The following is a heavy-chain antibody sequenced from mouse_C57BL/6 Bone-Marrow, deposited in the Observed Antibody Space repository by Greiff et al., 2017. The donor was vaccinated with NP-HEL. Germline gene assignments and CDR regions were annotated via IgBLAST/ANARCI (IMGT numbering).Heavy chain of an antibody. V-gene: IGHV1-55*01. J-gene: IGHJ4*01. Sequence: QVQLQQPGAELVKPGASVKMSCKASGYTFTSYWITWVKQRPGQGLEWIGDIYPGSGSTNYNEKFKSKATLTVDTSSSTAYMQLSRLTSEDSAVYYCASGRPLWLRREDYYAMDYWGQGTSVTVSS. CDR1: GYTFTSYW. D-gene: IGHD2-2*01. CDR2: IYPGSGST. CDR3: ASGRPLWLRREDYYAMDY.